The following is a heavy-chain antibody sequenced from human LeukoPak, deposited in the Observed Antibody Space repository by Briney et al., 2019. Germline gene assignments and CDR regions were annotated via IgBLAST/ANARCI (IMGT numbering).Heavy chain of an antibody. CDR2: ISGSGGST. J-gene: IGHJ4*02. V-gene: IGHV3-23*01. Sequence: GSLRLSCAASGFTFSSYAMSWVRQAPGKGLEWVSAISGSGGSTYYADSVKGRFTISRDNSKNTLYLQMNSLRAEDTAVYYCAKGGSMVRGLYYFDSWGQGTLVTVSS. CDR3: AKGGSMVRGLYYFDS. D-gene: IGHD3-10*01. CDR1: GFTFSSYA.